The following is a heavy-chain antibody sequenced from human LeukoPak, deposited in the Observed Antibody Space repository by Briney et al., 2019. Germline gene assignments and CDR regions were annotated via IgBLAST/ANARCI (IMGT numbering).Heavy chain of an antibody. V-gene: IGHV3-74*01. Sequence: GGSLRLSCAASGSTFSRYWMHWVRQAPGKGLVWVSRIKSDGSDTIYADSVKGRFTIFRDNAKNTLYLQMDSLRAEDTAVYYCATGSGNYFSYWGQGTLATVAS. CDR3: ATGSGNYFSY. CDR1: GSTFSRYW. J-gene: IGHJ4*02. CDR2: IKSDGSDT. D-gene: IGHD6-25*01.